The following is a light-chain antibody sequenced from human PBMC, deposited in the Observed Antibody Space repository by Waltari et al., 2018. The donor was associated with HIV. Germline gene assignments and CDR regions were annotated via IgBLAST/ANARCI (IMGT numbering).Light chain of an antibody. CDR2: DVS. Sequence: QSALTQPASVSGSPGQSITISCTGTSSDIGTYNYVSWYQQHPGKAPNPRIYDVSNRPSGVSNRFSVSKSGNTASLTISGLQAEDEADYYCSSYTSSSTPVVVGGGTKLTVL. CDR1: SSDIGTYNY. J-gene: IGLJ2*01. V-gene: IGLV2-14*01. CDR3: SSYTSSSTPVV.